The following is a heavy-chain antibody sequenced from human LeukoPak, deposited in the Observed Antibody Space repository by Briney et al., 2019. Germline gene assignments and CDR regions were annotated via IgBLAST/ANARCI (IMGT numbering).Heavy chain of an antibody. V-gene: IGHV3-30*18. CDR1: GFTFSTYG. Sequence: GGSLRLPCAAPGFTFSTYGMHWVRQAPGKGLEWVAVISYDGSNKYYADSVKGRFTISRDNSKNTLYLQMNSLRAEDTAVYYCANREYHLPALYWGQGTLVTVSS. CDR3: ANREYHLPALY. J-gene: IGHJ4*02. D-gene: IGHD2-2*01. CDR2: ISYDGSNK.